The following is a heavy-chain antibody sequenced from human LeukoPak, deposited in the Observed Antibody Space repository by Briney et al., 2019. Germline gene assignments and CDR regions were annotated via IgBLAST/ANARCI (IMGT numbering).Heavy chain of an antibody. CDR2: IRFDGSNK. J-gene: IGHJ4*02. CDR3: ARGLSGFASSLGY. Sequence: GGSLRLSCAASGFTFSGHDMHWVRQAPGKGLEWVAFIRFDGSNKYYADSVKGRFTISRDNSKNTLYLQMNSLRAEDTAVYYCARGLSGFASSLGYWGQGALVTVSA. CDR1: GFTFSGHD. D-gene: IGHD2-2*01. V-gene: IGHV3-30*02.